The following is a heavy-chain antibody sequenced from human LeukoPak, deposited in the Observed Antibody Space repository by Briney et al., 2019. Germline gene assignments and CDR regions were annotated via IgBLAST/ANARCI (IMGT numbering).Heavy chain of an antibody. J-gene: IGHJ4*02. CDR3: ARDVGLVVVPAAMLLGTGRGPLDY. CDR2: ISSSSSYI. Sequence: PGGSLRLSCAASGFTFSSYSMNWVRQAPGKGLEWVSSISSSSSYIYYADSVKGRFTISRDNAKNSLYLQMNSLRAEDTAVYYCARDVGLVVVPAAMLLGTGRGPLDYWGQGTLVTVSS. CDR1: GFTFSSYS. D-gene: IGHD2-2*01. V-gene: IGHV3-21*01.